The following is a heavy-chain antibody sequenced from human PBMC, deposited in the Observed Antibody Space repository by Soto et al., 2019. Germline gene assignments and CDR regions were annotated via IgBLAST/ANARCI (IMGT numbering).Heavy chain of an antibody. CDR1: GFPFGENA. Sequence: GGSLRLSCAASGFPFGENAMSWVRQAPGKGLEWVSSISGSGGRTYYADSAKGRFTISRDNSKNTLYLQMNSLTAEDTAVYFCAKGRGATDYYFYGMDVWGQGTRVTVS. CDR2: ISGSGGRT. D-gene: IGHD1-26*01. J-gene: IGHJ6*02. CDR3: AKGRGATDYYFYGMDV. V-gene: IGHV3-23*01.